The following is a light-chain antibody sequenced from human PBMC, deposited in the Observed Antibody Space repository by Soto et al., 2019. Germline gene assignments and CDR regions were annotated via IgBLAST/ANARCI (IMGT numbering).Light chain of an antibody. CDR2: DTT. CDR1: TGAVTNGHY. Sequence: HAVVTQEPSLTVSPGGTVTLTCGSSTGAVTNGHYPYWFQQKPGQAPRTLIYDTTNRHSWTPARFSGSLLGGKAALTLSGAQPEDGAEYYCLLSYNGPYVFGTGTKVTVL. V-gene: IGLV7-46*01. CDR3: LLSYNGPYV. J-gene: IGLJ1*01.